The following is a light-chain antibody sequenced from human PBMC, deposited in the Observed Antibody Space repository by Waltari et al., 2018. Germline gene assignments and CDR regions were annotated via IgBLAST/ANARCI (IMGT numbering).Light chain of an antibody. CDR2: DVS. J-gene: IGLJ3*02. Sequence: QSALTQPRSVSGSPGQSVTVSCTGTSSDVGGYNYVSWYQQNPGKAPKLMIYDVSKWPSGVPDRFSGSKSGNTASLTISGLQAEDEADYYCCSYAGSYLWVFGGGTKLTVL. CDR3: CSYAGSYLWV. V-gene: IGLV2-11*01. CDR1: SSDVGGYNY.